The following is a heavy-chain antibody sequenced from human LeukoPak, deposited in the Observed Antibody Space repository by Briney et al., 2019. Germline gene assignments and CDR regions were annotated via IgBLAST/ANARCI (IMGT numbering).Heavy chain of an antibody. J-gene: IGHJ4*02. D-gene: IGHD6-13*01. CDR3: ARDPPGPSSWYSDY. CDR1: GGSISSSSYY. V-gene: IGHV3-11*04. CDR2: MSSSGSTI. Sequence: LSLTCTVSGGSISSSSYYWGWIRQAPGKGLEWVSYMSSSGSTIYYADSVKGRFTISRDNAKNSLYLQMNSVRAEDTADCARDPPGPSSWYSDYWGQGTLVTVSS.